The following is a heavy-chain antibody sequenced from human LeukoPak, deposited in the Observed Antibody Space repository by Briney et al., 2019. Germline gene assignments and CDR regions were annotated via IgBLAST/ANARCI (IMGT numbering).Heavy chain of an antibody. CDR2: INPNSGGA. Sequence: GASLKVSCKASGYTFTGYYMHWVRQAPGQGLEWMGWINPNSGGANYAQKFQGRVTMTRDTSISTGYMELSSLRSDDTAVYYCARSADYSNQHNDYWGQGTLVTVSS. CDR1: GYTFTGYY. D-gene: IGHD4-11*01. V-gene: IGHV1-2*02. J-gene: IGHJ4*02. CDR3: ARSADYSNQHNDY.